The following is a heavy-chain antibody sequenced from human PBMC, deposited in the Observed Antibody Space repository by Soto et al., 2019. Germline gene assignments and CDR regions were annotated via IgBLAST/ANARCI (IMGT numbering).Heavy chain of an antibody. J-gene: IGHJ4*02. CDR1: GYSFTSYW. CDR2: IYPGDSDT. Sequence: HGESLKISCKGSGYSFTSYWIGWVRQMPGKGLEWMGIIYPGDSDTRYSPSFQGQVTISADKSISTAYLQWSSLKASDTAMYYCARQGPYDSSGYYLPFDYWGQGTLVTVSS. D-gene: IGHD3-22*01. V-gene: IGHV5-51*01. CDR3: ARQGPYDSSGYYLPFDY.